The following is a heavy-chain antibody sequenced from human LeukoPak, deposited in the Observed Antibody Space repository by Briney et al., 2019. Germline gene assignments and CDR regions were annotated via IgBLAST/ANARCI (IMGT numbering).Heavy chain of an antibody. J-gene: IGHJ6*02. D-gene: IGHD1-26*01. CDR1: GFTFDAYA. Sequence: GGSLRLSCEASGFTFDAYAMHRARHAPGKGLEWVSLINKDGSATYYADSVKGRFTISRDNSKNSLYLQMNSLRSEDTALYYCATWAFYHSLDVWGQGTTVTVSS. CDR3: ATWAFYHSLDV. CDR2: INKDGSAT. V-gene: IGHV3-43*02.